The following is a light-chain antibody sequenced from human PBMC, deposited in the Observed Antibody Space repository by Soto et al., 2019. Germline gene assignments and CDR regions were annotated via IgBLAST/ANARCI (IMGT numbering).Light chain of an antibody. Sequence: IVMTQSPLSLPVTPGEPASISCRSSQSLLHSNGYNYLDWYLQKPGQSPQLLIYLGSNRASGVPDRFSGSGSGTDFTLKISRVEAEYVGVYYCMQPLQSWTFGQGTKVEIK. CDR1: QSLLHSNGYNY. CDR2: LGS. V-gene: IGKV2-28*01. CDR3: MQPLQSWT. J-gene: IGKJ1*01.